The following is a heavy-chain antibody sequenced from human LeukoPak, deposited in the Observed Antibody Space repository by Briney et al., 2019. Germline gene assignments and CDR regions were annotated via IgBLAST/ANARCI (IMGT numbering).Heavy chain of an antibody. CDR2: ISAYNGYT. Sequence: ASVKVSCKASGYTFTSYGISWVRRAPGQGLEWMGWISAYNGYTNYAQTLQGRVTITTDTSTSTAYMELRSLRSDDTAVYYCARDGEHSSGWPLFDYWGQETLVTVSS. CDR1: GYTFTSYG. J-gene: IGHJ4*02. CDR3: ARDGEHSSGWPLFDY. D-gene: IGHD6-19*01. V-gene: IGHV1-18*04.